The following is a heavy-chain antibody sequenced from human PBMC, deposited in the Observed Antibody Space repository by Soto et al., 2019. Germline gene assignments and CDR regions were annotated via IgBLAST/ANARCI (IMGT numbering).Heavy chain of an antibody. J-gene: IGHJ4*02. Sequence: SETLSLTCAVSGGSISGSYYYWAWLRQSPGKGPEWIGSAFYTGFTSYNPSLESRVSVSVDTSKSQFSLKLSAVTAADTAVYYCATSQKGYNWNYFDHWGQGALVTVSS. CDR2: AFYTGFT. CDR1: GGSISGSYYY. D-gene: IGHD1-20*01. CDR3: ATSQKGYNWNYFDH. V-gene: IGHV4-39*01.